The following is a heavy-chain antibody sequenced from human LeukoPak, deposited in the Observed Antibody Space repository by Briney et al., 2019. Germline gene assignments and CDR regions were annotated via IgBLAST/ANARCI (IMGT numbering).Heavy chain of an antibody. D-gene: IGHD3-9*01. Sequence: GASVKVSCKASGYTFTSYGISWVRQAPGQGLEWMGWISAYNGDTNYAQKLQGRVTMTTDTSTSTAYMELRSLRSDDTAVYYCARVFWVQFGYPSEAFDYWGQGTLVTVSS. V-gene: IGHV1-18*01. CDR3: ARVFWVQFGYPSEAFDY. J-gene: IGHJ4*02. CDR1: GYTFTSYG. CDR2: ISAYNGDT.